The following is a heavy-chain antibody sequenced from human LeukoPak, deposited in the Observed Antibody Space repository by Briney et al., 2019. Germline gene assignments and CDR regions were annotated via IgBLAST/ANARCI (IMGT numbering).Heavy chain of an antibody. J-gene: IGHJ3*02. CDR2: ISYDGSNK. V-gene: IGHV3-30-3*01. CDR3: ARITHLGLRAFDI. D-gene: IGHD3-16*01. Sequence: PGGSLRLSCAASGFTFSSYAMHWVRQAPGKGLEWVAVISYDGSNKYYADSVKGRFTISRDNSKNTLYLQMNSLRAEDTAVYYCARITHLGLRAFDIWGQGTMVTVSS. CDR1: GFTFSSYA.